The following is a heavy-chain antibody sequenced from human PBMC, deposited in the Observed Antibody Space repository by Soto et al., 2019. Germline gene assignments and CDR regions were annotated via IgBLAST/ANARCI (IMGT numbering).Heavy chain of an antibody. D-gene: IGHD5-12*01. J-gene: IGHJ4*02. CDR1: GGSISSSSYY. V-gene: IGHV4-39*01. CDR3: ASLIVATIQGYFDY. CDR2: IYYSGST. Sequence: PSETLSLTCTVSGGSISSSSYYWGWIRQPPGKGLEWIGSIYYSGSTYYNPSLKSRVTISVDTSKNQFSLKLSSVTAADTAVYYCASLIVATIQGYFDYWGQGTLVTV.